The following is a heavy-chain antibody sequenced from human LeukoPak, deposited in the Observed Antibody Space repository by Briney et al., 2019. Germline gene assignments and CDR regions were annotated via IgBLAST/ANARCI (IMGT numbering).Heavy chain of an antibody. CDR2: INSDGSST. CDR1: GFTFSSYW. CDR3: ANNYNYSY. J-gene: IGHJ4*02. D-gene: IGHD1-1*01. Sequence: GGSLRLSCAASGFTFSSYWMHWVRQAPGKGLVWGSRINSDGSSTSYADSVKGRFTISRDNAKNTLYLQMNSLRAEDTAVYYCANNYNYSYWGQGTLVTVSS. V-gene: IGHV3-74*01.